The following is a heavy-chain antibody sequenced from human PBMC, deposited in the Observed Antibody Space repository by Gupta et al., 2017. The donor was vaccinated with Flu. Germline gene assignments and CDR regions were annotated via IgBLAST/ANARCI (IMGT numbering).Heavy chain of an antibody. D-gene: IGHD3-16*02. V-gene: IGHV3-30*18. CDR2: ISIDGSNK. J-gene: IGHJ6*03. Sequence: QVQLLESGGGVVQPGRPLRLSCAASGFTFYAYGIHWVRQAPGKGLEWVAAISIDGSNKYYSDSVKGRFTISRDDSKSTLYLRMNSPRSEDTAVYYCAKDLYPGDLSNYMDVWGKGTTVIVSS. CDR1: GFTFYAYG. CDR3: AKDLYPGDLSNYMDV.